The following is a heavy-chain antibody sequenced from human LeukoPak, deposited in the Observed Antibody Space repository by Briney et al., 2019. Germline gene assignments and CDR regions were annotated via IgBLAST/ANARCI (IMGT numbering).Heavy chain of an antibody. J-gene: IGHJ3*02. Sequence: GGSLRLSCAASGFIFSSYVMHWVRQASGKGLEWVALISSDGSKKYYADSVKGRLTISRDNSKNTLYLQMNSLRAEDTAVYYCAKDLWFGDYQYAFDIWGQGTMVTVPS. V-gene: IGHV3-30*04. CDR3: AKDLWFGDYQYAFDI. CDR2: ISSDGSKK. CDR1: GFIFSSYV. D-gene: IGHD3-10*01.